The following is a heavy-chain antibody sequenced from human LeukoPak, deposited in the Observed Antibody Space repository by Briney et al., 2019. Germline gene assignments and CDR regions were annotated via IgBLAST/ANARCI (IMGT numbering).Heavy chain of an antibody. CDR3: ARVRNLGVPVYY. D-gene: IGHD2-2*01. Sequence: ASVKVSCKTSGYSENFYGITWVRQVAGQGLEWMGWISAQHGQTEYAPNSQDRVTMTTDTYTNTAHMELRSLRSDDTAVYYCARVRNLGVPVYYWGQGTLVTVSS. J-gene: IGHJ4*02. CDR1: GYSENFYG. CDR2: ISAQHGQT. V-gene: IGHV1-18*01.